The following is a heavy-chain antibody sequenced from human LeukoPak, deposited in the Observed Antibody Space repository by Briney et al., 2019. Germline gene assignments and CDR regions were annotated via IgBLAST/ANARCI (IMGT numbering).Heavy chain of an antibody. Sequence: PGGSLRLSCAASGFTFSSYGMSWVRQAPGKGLEWVSAISGSGGSTYYADSVKGRFTISRDNSKNTLYLQMNSLRAEDTAVYYCAKDPDIAVAFFDYWGQGTPVTVSS. CDR3: AKDPDIAVAFFDY. V-gene: IGHV3-23*01. J-gene: IGHJ4*02. CDR2: ISGSGGST. CDR1: GFTFSSYG. D-gene: IGHD6-19*01.